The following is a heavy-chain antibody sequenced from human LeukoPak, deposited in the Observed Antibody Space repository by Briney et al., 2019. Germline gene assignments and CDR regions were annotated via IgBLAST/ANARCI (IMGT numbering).Heavy chain of an antibody. CDR2: ISSSSSTI. J-gene: IGHJ5*02. Sequence: GGSLRLSCAASGFTFSSYSMNWVRQAPGKGLEWVSYISSSSSTIYYADSVKGRFTISRDNAKNTLYLQMNSLRAEDTAVYYCAKDSATLYSSSWYDWFDPWGQGTLVTVSS. CDR1: GFTFSSYS. D-gene: IGHD6-13*01. V-gene: IGHV3-48*01. CDR3: AKDSATLYSSSWYDWFDP.